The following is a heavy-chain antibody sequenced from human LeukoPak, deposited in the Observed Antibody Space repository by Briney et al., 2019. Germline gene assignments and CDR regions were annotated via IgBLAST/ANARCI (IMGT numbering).Heavy chain of an antibody. V-gene: IGHV3-66*02. D-gene: IGHD6-6*01. Sequence: QTGGSLRLSCAASGFTVSSNYMSWVRQAPGKGLEWVSVIYSGGSTYYADSVKGRFTISRDNSKNTLYLQMNSLRAEDTAVYYCARDPQLYGSSRDYWGQGTLVTVSS. J-gene: IGHJ4*02. CDR1: GFTVSSNY. CDR3: ARDPQLYGSSRDY. CDR2: IYSGGST.